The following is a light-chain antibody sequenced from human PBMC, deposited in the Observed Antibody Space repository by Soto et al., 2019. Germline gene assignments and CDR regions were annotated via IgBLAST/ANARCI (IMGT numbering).Light chain of an antibody. CDR3: ISYAGSNNLV. J-gene: IGLJ2*01. CDR1: SSDVGGYNY. Sequence: QSALTQPPSASGSPGQSVTISCTGTSSDVGGYNYVSWYQQHPGKVPKLVIYEVSKRPSGVPDRFSSSKSGNTASLTVSGLQAEDEADYYCISYAGSNNLVFGGGTKAHRP. CDR2: EVS. V-gene: IGLV2-8*01.